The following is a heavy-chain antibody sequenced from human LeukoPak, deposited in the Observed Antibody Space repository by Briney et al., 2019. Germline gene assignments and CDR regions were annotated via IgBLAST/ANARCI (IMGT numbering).Heavy chain of an antibody. V-gene: IGHV4-34*01. Sequence: SETLSLTCAVYGGSFSGYYWSWIRQPPGKGLEWIGEINHSGSTNYNPSLKSRVTISVDTSKNQFSLKLSSVTAADTAVYYCARKKKALRYYYDSSGYYYGAFDIWGQGTMVTVSS. J-gene: IGHJ3*02. CDR1: GGSFSGYY. CDR2: INHSGST. CDR3: ARKKKALRYYYDSSGYYYGAFDI. D-gene: IGHD3-22*01.